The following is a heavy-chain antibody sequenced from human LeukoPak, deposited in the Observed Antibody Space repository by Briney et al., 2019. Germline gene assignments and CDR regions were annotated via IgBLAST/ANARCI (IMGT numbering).Heavy chain of an antibody. D-gene: IGHD1-26*01. CDR1: GDTFTAYY. CDR2: INPNSGGT. J-gene: IGHJ4*02. CDR3: ARESLAAVGATDY. Sequence: ASVKVSCKASGDTFTAYYIHWVRQAPGQGLEWMGWINPNSGGTNYAQKFQGRVTMTRDTSISTAYMELSRLRSDDTAVYYCARESLAAVGATDYWGQGTLVTVSS. V-gene: IGHV1-2*02.